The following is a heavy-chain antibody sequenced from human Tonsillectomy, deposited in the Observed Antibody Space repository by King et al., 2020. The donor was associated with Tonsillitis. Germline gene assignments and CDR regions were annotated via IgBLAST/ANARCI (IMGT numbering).Heavy chain of an antibody. CDR3: ASPFPVLKY. CDR2: IYYSGST. D-gene: IGHD3-9*01. Sequence: QLQESGPGLVKPSETLSLTCTVSGGSISSYYWSWIRQPPGKGLEWIVDIYYSGSTNYNPSLKSRVTISVDTSKNQFSLKLSSVTAADTAVYYCASPFPVLKYWGQGTLVTVSS. J-gene: IGHJ4*02. CDR1: GGSISSYY. V-gene: IGHV4-59*01.